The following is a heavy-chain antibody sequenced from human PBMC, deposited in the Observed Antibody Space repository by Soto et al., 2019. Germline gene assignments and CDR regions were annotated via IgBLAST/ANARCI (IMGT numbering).Heavy chain of an antibody. Sequence: QLQLQESGPGLVKPSETLSLTCTVSGGSISSSSYYWGWIRQPPGKGLEWIGGIYYSGSTYYNPSLKSRVTISVDTSKNQFSLKLSSVTAADTAVYYCARPYYDILTGHLYWYFDLWGRGTLVTVSS. CDR1: GGSISSSSYY. CDR2: IYYSGST. CDR3: ARPYYDILTGHLYWYFDL. D-gene: IGHD3-9*01. J-gene: IGHJ2*01. V-gene: IGHV4-39*01.